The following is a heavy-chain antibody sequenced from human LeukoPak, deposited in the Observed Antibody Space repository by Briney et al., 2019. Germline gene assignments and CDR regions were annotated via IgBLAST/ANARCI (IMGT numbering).Heavy chain of an antibody. CDR1: GGSVSSGSYY. CDR3: ARSRSTSRHWYFDL. J-gene: IGHJ2*01. CDR2: IYYSGST. D-gene: IGHD2-2*01. Sequence: SETLSLTCTVSGGSVSSGSYYWSWIRQPPGKGLEWIGYIYYSGSTNYNPFLKSRVTISVDTSKNQFSLKLSSVTAADTAVYYCARSRSTSRHWYFDLWGRGTLVTVSS. V-gene: IGHV4-61*01.